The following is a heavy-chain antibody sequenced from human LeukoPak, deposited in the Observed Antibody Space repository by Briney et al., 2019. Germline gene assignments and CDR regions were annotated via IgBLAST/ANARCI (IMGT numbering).Heavy chain of an antibody. V-gene: IGHV3-30*02. D-gene: IGHD6-13*01. CDR2: IRYDGSNK. J-gene: IGHJ4*02. CDR3: AKDLSAAAAGDY. CDR1: GFTFSSYG. Sequence: GGSLRLSCAASGFTFSSYGMHWVRQAPGKGLEWVAFIRYDGSNKYYADSAKGRFTISRDNSKNTLYLQMNSLRAEDTAVYYCAKDLSAAAAGDYWGQGTLVTVSS.